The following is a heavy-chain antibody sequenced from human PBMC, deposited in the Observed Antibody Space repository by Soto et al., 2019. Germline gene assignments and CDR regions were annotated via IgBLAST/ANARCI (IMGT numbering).Heavy chain of an antibody. CDR2: INAGNGNT. CDR1: GYTFTSYA. V-gene: IGHV1-3*05. Sequence: QVQLVQSGAEEKKPGASVKVSCKASGYTFTSYAMHWVRQAPGQRLEWMGWINAGNGNTKYSQKFQGRVTITRDTSASTPYMELSSLRSEDTAVYYCARGSGPMIEWHWGQGTLVTVSS. J-gene: IGHJ4*02. CDR3: ARGSGPMIEWH. D-gene: IGHD3-22*01.